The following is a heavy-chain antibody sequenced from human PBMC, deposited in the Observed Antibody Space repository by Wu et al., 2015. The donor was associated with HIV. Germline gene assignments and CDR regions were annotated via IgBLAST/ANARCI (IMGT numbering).Heavy chain of an antibody. CDR2: INPNSSDT. D-gene: IGHD2-15*01. J-gene: IGHJ3*01. Sequence: QVQLLQSGAEVKKPGASVKVSCKASGYTFTDYFVHWVRQAPGLGLEWLGWINPNSSDTNYAQRFQGRVTMTRDTSLSTAYLELRRLRSDDTALYYCARAYCSGGGCYSDAFDLWG. CDR3: ARAYCSGGGCYSDAFDL. CDR1: GYTFTDYF. V-gene: IGHV1-2*02.